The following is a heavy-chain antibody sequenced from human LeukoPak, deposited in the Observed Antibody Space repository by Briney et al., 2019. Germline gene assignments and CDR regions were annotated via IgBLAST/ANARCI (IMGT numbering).Heavy chain of an antibody. V-gene: IGHV4-59*01. D-gene: IGHD6-6*01. CDR1: GGSISSYY. Sequence: PSETLSLTCTVSGGSISSYYWSWIRQPPGKGLEWIGYIYYSGSTNYNPSLKSRVTISVDTSKNQFSLKLSSVAAADTAVYYCARVDPDSSSTLEVFDYWGQGTLVTVSS. CDR2: IYYSGST. J-gene: IGHJ4*02. CDR3: ARVDPDSSSTLEVFDY.